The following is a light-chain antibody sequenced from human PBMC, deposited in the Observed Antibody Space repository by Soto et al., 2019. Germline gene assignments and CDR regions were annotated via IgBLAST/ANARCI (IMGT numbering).Light chain of an antibody. J-gene: IGKJ5*01. CDR1: QSFRSH. CDR3: QQRSDWPPIT. CDR2: DAS. Sequence: DTVLTQSPATLSLSPGETATLSCRASQSFRSHLAWYQQRPGQPPRLLIYDASYRATGVPLRFSGSGSGTEFTLTISSLESGDSAIYYCQQRSDWPPITFGQGTRL. V-gene: IGKV3-11*01.